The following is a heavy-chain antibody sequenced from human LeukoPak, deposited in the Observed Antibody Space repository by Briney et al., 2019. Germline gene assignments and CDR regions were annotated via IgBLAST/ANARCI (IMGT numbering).Heavy chain of an antibody. CDR3: ARATTVVTPDY. V-gene: IGHV3-74*01. CDR1: GFTFSSYG. J-gene: IGHJ4*02. Sequence: PGRSLRLSCAASGFTFSSYGMHWVRQAPGKGLVWVSCIHSDGRITSYADSVKGRFTISRDNAKNTLYLQMNSLRAEDTAVYYCARATTVVTPDYWGQGTLVTVSS. D-gene: IGHD4-23*01. CDR2: IHSDGRIT.